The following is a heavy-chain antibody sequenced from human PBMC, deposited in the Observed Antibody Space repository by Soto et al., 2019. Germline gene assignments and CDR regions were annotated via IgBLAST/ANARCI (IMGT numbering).Heavy chain of an antibody. V-gene: IGHV3-7*01. D-gene: IGHD6-6*01. Sequence: EVQLVESGGGLVQPGGSLRLSCAASGFTFSSYWMNWVRQAPGKGLEWVANIKQDGSEKYYVDSVKGRFTISRDNAKNSLYLQMNSLRGEDTAVYYCEGASSALDYWGQGTLVTVS. J-gene: IGHJ4*02. CDR1: GFTFSSYW. CDR3: EGASSALDY. CDR2: IKQDGSEK.